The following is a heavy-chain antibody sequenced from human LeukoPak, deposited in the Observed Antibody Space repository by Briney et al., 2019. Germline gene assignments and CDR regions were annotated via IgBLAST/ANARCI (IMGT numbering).Heavy chain of an antibody. CDR2: IYSGGRT. Sequence: GGSLRLSCAASGFTFSTYNMNWVRQAPGKGLEWVSVIYSGGRTYYADSVKGRFTISRDNSKNTLYLQMNSLRSEDTAVYYCARERAVAGLFDYWGQGTLVTVSS. J-gene: IGHJ4*02. CDR1: GFTFSTYN. D-gene: IGHD6-19*01. CDR3: ARERAVAGLFDY. V-gene: IGHV3-66*01.